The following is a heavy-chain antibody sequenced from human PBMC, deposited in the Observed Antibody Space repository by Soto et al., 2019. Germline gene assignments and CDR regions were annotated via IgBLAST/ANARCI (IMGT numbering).Heavy chain of an antibody. D-gene: IGHD1-26*01. J-gene: IGHJ5*02. CDR1: GGSLTPHQ. CDR3: GRDIHAGFPHYFSP. Sequence: ETLSHTSFVSGGSLTPHQWRWGRQFRGQGLQWIAYTSYTGSTYYYPSRQCRVTISLDTSKNQLCLKWTSMTAADTGGYYCGRDIHAGFPHYFSPWAQGTPDTVSS. V-gene: IGHV4-59*11. CDR2: TSYTGST.